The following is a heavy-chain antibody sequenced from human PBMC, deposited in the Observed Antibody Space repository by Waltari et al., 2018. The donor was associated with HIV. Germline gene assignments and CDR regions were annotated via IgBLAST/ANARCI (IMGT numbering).Heavy chain of an antibody. Sequence: QVQLVQSGAEVKKPGASVKVSCKASGYTFTGYYMHWVRQAPGQGLEWMGWINPNSGGTNYAQKFQGWVTMTRDTSISTAYMELSRLRSDDTAVYYCARDWYYYGSGKGYYYYGMDVWGQGTTVTVSS. CDR1: GYTFTGYY. D-gene: IGHD3-10*01. V-gene: IGHV1-2*04. CDR2: INPNSGGT. J-gene: IGHJ6*02. CDR3: ARDWYYYGSGKGYYYYGMDV.